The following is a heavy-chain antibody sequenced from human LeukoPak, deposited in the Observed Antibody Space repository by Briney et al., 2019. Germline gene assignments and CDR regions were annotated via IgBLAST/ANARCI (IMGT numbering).Heavy chain of an antibody. CDR2: MNPNSGNT. D-gene: IGHD4/OR15-4a*01. CDR3: ARSNYLNYYYYGMDV. J-gene: IGHJ6*02. Sequence: ASVKVSCKASGYTFTSYDINWVRQATGQGLEWMGWMNPNSGNTGYAQKFQGRVTMTRNTSISTAYMELSSLRSEDTAVYYRARSNYLNYYYYGMDVWGQGTTVTVSS. V-gene: IGHV1-8*01. CDR1: GYTFTSYD.